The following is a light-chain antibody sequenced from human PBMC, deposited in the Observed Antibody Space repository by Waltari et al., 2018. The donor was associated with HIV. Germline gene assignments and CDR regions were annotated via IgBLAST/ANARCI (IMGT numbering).Light chain of an antibody. CDR2: DNN. CDR3: QSHGGV. V-gene: IGLV1-40*01. J-gene: IGLJ3*02. Sequence: QSTLTQPPSVSGAPGQRVTISCSGTSSNIGAGHDVHWYQQLPGTAPKLLIYDNNKRPSGVPDRFSGSKSDTSASLAITGLQAEDEAVYYCQSHGGVFSGGTKLIVL. CDR1: SSNIGAGHD.